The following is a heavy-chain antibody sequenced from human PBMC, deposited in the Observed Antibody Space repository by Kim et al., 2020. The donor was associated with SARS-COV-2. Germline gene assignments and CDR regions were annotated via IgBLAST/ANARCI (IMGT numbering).Heavy chain of an antibody. CDR3: AKDLGNYYDSSGYYYPVSPFDY. CDR1: GFTFSSYA. Sequence: GGSLRLSCAASGFTFSSYAMSWVRQAPGKGLEWVSVIYSGGSSTYYADSVKGRFTISRDNSKNTLYLQMNSLRAEDTAVYYCAKDLGNYYDSSGYYYPVSPFDYWGQGTLVTVSS. CDR2: IYSGGSST. V-gene: IGHV3-23*03. D-gene: IGHD3-22*01. J-gene: IGHJ4*02.